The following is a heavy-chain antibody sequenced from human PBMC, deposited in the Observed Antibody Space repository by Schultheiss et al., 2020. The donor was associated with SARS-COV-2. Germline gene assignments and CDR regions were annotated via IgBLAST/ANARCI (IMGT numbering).Heavy chain of an antibody. D-gene: IGHD1-26*01. CDR1: GFAFSNSA. CDR2: ISSSSSYI. J-gene: IGHJ6*02. V-gene: IGHV3-21*01. CDR3: ARSAGGSFYYGMDV. Sequence: GGSLRLSCAASGFAFSNSAMTWVRQAPGKGLEWVSSISSSSSYIYYADSVKGRFTISRDNAKNSLYLQMNSLRAEDTAVYYCARSAGGSFYYGMDVWGQGTTVTVSS.